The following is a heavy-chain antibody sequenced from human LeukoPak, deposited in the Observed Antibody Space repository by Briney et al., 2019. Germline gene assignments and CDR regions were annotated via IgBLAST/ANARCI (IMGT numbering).Heavy chain of an antibody. V-gene: IGHV1-8*01. Sequence: ASVKVSCKASGYTFTSYDINWVRQATEQGLEWMGWMNPNSGNTGYAQKFQGRVTMTRNTSISTAYMELSSLRSEDTAVYYCAREVDTGSYVDAFDIWGQGTMVTVSS. CDR1: GYTFTSYD. CDR3: AREVDTGSYVDAFDI. J-gene: IGHJ3*02. D-gene: IGHD1-26*01. CDR2: MNPNSGNT.